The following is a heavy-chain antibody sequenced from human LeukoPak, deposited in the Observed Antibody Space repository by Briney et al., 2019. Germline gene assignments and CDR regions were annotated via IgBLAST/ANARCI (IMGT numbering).Heavy chain of an antibody. V-gene: IGHV4-31*03. CDR2: IYYSGST. Sequence: PSETLSLTCTISGGSISSGGYFWSWIRQHPGKGLEWIGYIYYSGSTYYNPSLKCRVTMSVDPSSNQFSLQLTSVTAADTAVYYCARETGYNDYWGQGTLVTVSS. CDR3: ARETGYNDY. CDR1: GGSISSGGYF. J-gene: IGHJ4*02. D-gene: IGHD3-9*01.